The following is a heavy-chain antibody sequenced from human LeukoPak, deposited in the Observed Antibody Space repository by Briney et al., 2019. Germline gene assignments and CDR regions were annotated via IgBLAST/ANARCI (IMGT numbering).Heavy chain of an antibody. CDR1: GGSISSSSYY. D-gene: IGHD2-15*01. J-gene: IGHJ3*02. CDR2: IYYSGST. CDR3: ARQGPRMDAFDI. V-gene: IGHV4-39*01. Sequence: KPSETLSLTCTVSGGSISSSSYYWGWIRQPPGKGLEWIGSIYYSGSTYYNPSLKSRVTISVDTSKNQFSLKLSSVIAADTAVYYCARQGPRMDAFDIWGQGTMVTVSS.